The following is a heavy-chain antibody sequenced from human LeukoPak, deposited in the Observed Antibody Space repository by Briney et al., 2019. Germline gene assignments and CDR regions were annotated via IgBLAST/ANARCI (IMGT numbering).Heavy chain of an antibody. CDR3: ARGALDTKTRFDY. D-gene: IGHD5-18*01. Sequence: PSETLSLTCSVSGGSIRNYYWTWIRQPPGQGLEWIGYIYYSGSTNYNPSLKSRVTISVDTSKNQFSLRLSSVTAADTAVYYCARGALDTKTRFDYWGQGTLVTVSS. CDR1: GGSIRNYY. CDR2: IYYSGST. V-gene: IGHV4-59*01. J-gene: IGHJ4*02.